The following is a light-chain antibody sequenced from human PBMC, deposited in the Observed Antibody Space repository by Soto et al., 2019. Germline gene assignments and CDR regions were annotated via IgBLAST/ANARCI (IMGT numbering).Light chain of an antibody. CDR2: GAS. V-gene: IGKV1-39*01. J-gene: IGKJ2*01. Sequence: DIQMTQSPSSLSASVGDRVTITCRASQSVSTYLNWYQQKPGKAPNLLIYGASSLQSGVPSRFSGSGSGTEFNLTITSLQPGDFATYYCQHSYNNPTTFGQGTKVDLK. CDR3: QHSYNNPTT. CDR1: QSVSTY.